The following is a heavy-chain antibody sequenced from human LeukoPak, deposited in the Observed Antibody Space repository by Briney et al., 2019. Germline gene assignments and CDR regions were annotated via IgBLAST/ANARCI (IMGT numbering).Heavy chain of an antibody. CDR1: GFIFSSYG. J-gene: IGHJ4*02. D-gene: IGHD2-21*02. Sequence: GGSLRLSCAASGFIFSSYGMHWVSQAPGKGLEWVAVIWFDGSKKYYADSVKGRITISRDDSKNTLYLQMNSLRAEDTAVYYCARDGCGGDCYLADYWGQGTLVTVSS. CDR3: ARDGCGGDCYLADY. V-gene: IGHV3-33*01. CDR2: IWFDGSKK.